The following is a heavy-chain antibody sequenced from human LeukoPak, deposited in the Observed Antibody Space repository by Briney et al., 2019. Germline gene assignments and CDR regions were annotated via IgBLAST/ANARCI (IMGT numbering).Heavy chain of an antibody. Sequence: GGSLRLSCAASGFTFSSYGMHWVRQAPGKGLEWVAFIRYDGSNKYYADSVKGRFTISRDNSKNTLYLQMNSLRAEDTAVYYCARDLGYYYDSSGHVWGQGTLVTVSS. D-gene: IGHD3-22*01. CDR1: GFTFSSYG. CDR3: ARDLGYYYDSSGHV. J-gene: IGHJ4*02. V-gene: IGHV3-30*02. CDR2: IRYDGSNK.